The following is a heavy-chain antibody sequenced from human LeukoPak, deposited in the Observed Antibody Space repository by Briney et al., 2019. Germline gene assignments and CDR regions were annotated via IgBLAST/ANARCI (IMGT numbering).Heavy chain of an antibody. CDR3: ARRNGGYDFWSGDNWFDP. Sequence: PSQTLSLTCTVSGDSISSGGYYWSWIRQHPGKGLEWIGYIYYSGSTYYNPSLKSRVTISVDTSKNQFSLKLSSVTAADTAVYYCARRNGGYDFWSGDNWFDPWGQGTLVTVSS. D-gene: IGHD3-3*01. CDR2: IYYSGST. V-gene: IGHV4-31*03. CDR1: GDSISSGGYY. J-gene: IGHJ5*02.